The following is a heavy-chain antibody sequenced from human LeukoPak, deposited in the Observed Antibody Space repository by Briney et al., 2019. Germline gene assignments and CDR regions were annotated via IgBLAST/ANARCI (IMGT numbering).Heavy chain of an antibody. D-gene: IGHD3-10*01. J-gene: IGHJ3*02. CDR3: ARDKLEFGDPEAFDI. CDR1: GGSISSGGYY. V-gene: IGHV4-30-2*01. Sequence: SETLSLTCTVSGGSISSGGYYWSWIRQPPGKGLEWIGYIYHSGSTYYNPSLKSRVTISVDRSKNQFSLKLSSVTVADTAVYYCARDKLEFGDPEAFDIWGQGTMVTVSS. CDR2: IYHSGST.